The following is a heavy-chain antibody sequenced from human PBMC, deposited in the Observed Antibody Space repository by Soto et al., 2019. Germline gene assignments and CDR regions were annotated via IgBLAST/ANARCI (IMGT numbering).Heavy chain of an antibody. CDR2: INPGGSAM. D-gene: IGHD4-17*01. J-gene: IGHJ4*02. CDR1: GFIFRSYR. V-gene: IGHV3-7*03. Sequence: EVQLVESGGGLVQPGGSLRISCAASGFIFRSYRMSWVRQAPGKGLEWVANINPGGSAMYYADSVKGRFTISRDNAKNSLYLQIDNLSAEDTAVYYCTKGHYGDGVGWGQGALVTVSS. CDR3: TKGHYGDGVG.